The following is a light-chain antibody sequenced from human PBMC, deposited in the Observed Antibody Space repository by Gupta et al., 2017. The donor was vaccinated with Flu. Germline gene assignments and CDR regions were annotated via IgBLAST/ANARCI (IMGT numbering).Light chain of an antibody. J-gene: IGLJ2*01. CDR3: QAWDASSNHVV. Sequence: GITTRITGCGADIESNSVNWYQHKPGQAPVLVVYDDSDRPSGIPERFSGSNSGTTATLTISGVEAEDEADYYCQAWDASSNHVVFGGGTKLTVL. V-gene: IGLV3-21*03. CDR1: DIESNS. CDR2: DDS.